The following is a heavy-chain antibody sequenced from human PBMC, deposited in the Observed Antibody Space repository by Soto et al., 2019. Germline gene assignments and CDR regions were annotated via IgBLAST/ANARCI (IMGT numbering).Heavy chain of an antibody. D-gene: IGHD6-13*01. V-gene: IGHV1-24*01. CDR2: FDPEGGET. J-gene: IGHJ5*02. Sequence: GASVKVSCKVSGYTLTELSMHWVRQAPGKGLEWMGWFDPEGGETIYAQEFQGRVTMTRNTSTSTAYMELSSLRSEDTAVYYCARMTTAAGTSDNWFDPWGQGTLVTVS. CDR3: ARMTTAAGTSDNWFDP. CDR1: GYTLTELS.